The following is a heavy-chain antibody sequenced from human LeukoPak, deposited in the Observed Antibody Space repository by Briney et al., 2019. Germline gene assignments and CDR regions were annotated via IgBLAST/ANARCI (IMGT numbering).Heavy chain of an antibody. J-gene: IGHJ1*01. V-gene: IGHV3-23*01. CDR2: ISGSGGST. D-gene: IGHD2-15*01. CDR1: GFTFSSYA. CDR3: AQQLGYCSGGNCYFTY. Sequence: PGGSLRLSCAASGFTFSSYAMSWVRQAPGKGLEWVSAISGSGGSTYYADSGKGRFTISRDNSKNTLYLQMNSLRAEDTAVYYCAQQLGYCSGGNCYFTYWGQGTLVTVSS.